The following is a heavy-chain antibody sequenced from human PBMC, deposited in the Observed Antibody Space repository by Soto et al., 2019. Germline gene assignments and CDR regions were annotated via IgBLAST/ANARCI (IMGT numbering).Heavy chain of an antibody. CDR3: ARANGYCSGGSCFDTGSYYYYYMDV. Sequence: ASVKVSCKASGYTFTSHGIIWVRQAPGQGLEWMGWISAYNGNANYAQKLQGRVTISVDTSKNQFSLKLSSVTAADTAVYYCARANGYCSGGSCFDTGSYYYYYMDVWGKGTTVTVSS. D-gene: IGHD2-15*01. V-gene: IGHV1-18*01. CDR1: GYTFTSHG. J-gene: IGHJ6*03. CDR2: ISAYNGNA.